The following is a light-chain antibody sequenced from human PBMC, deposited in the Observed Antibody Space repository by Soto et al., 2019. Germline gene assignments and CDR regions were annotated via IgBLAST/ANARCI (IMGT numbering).Light chain of an antibody. CDR2: SAS. CDR1: RNTFSS. V-gene: IGKV1-12*01. CDR3: QQANSFPLT. J-gene: IGKJ4*01. Sequence: DIPMNQSPSSMFESXGDRVTITCQTWRNTFSSLSWYQQTAGTPPKVXXHSASTLEGGGPSRFSGSGSVTDFTRTISSLQPEDFATYYGQQANSFPLTFGGGTKVDI.